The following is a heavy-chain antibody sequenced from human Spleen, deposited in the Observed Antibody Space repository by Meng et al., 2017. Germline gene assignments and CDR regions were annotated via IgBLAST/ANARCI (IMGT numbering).Heavy chain of an antibody. V-gene: IGHV4-34*01. CDR2: INHSGST. J-gene: IGHJ4*02. Sequence: VQHQQWGAGLLKASGTLSLTVVVFGGSFSDYYWSWIRQPPGKGLEWIGEINHSGSTNYNPSLESRATISVDTSQNNLSLKLSSVTAADSAVYYCARGPTTMAHDFDYWGQGTLVTVSS. CDR1: GGSFSDYY. CDR3: ARGPTTMAHDFDY. D-gene: IGHD4-11*01.